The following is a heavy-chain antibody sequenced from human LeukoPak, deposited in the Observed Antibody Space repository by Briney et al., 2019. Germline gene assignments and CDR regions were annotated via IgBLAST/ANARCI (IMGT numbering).Heavy chain of an antibody. Sequence: SETLSLTCAVYGGSFSGYYWSWIRQPPGKGLEWIGEINHSGSTNYNPSLKSRVTISVDTSKNQFSLKLSSVTAADTAVYYCARPGGSLGSRYFDHWGRGTLVTVSS. CDR2: INHSGST. V-gene: IGHV4-34*01. J-gene: IGHJ2*01. CDR1: GGSFSGYY. CDR3: ARPGGSLGSRYFDH. D-gene: IGHD2-15*01.